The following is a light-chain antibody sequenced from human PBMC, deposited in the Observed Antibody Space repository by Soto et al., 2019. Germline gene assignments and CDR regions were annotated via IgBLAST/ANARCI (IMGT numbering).Light chain of an antibody. Sequence: QSVLTQPASVSGSPGQSITISCTGTNSDVGSYYLVSWYQQHPGKAPKLMIYEVSKRPSGVSNRFSGSKSGNTASLTISGLQAEEEADYYCCSYAGSTTSLYVFGTGTKVTVL. CDR2: EVS. V-gene: IGLV2-23*02. CDR3: CSYAGSTTSLYV. CDR1: NSDVGSYYL. J-gene: IGLJ1*01.